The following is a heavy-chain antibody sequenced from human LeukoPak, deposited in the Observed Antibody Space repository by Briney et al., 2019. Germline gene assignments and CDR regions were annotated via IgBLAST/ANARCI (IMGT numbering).Heavy chain of an antibody. V-gene: IGHV3-30-3*01. CDR3: ARDQIRNEYCSGGSCYSFDY. J-gene: IGHJ4*02. CDR1: GFTFSSYA. Sequence: GGSLRLSCAASGFTFSSYAMHWVRQAPGKGLEWVAVISYDGSNKYYADSVKGRFTISRDNSKNTLYLQMNSLRAEDTAVYYCARDQIRNEYCSGGSCYSFDYWGQGTLVTVSS. CDR2: ISYDGSNK. D-gene: IGHD2-15*01.